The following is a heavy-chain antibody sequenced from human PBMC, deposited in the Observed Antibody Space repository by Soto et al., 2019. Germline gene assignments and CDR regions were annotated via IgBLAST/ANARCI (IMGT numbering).Heavy chain of an antibody. J-gene: IGHJ6*02. CDR1: GFPFSNYG. D-gene: IGHD6-25*01. CDR2: TSYDGKSS. CDR3: ARVRGPDGYSYYYAMYV. Sequence: QVQLVESGGGVVQPGRSLRLSCAASGFPFSNYGMHWVRLAPGKGLVWVAVTSYDGKSSYYAVSVKGRFTSYRDNSKTTLYLQMNSLRAEDTALYYCARVRGPDGYSYYYAMYVWGQGTTVTVSS. V-gene: IGHV3-30*03.